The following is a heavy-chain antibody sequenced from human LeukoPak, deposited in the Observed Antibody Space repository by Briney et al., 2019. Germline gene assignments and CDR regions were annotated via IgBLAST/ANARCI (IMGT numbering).Heavy chain of an antibody. CDR1: GYTFTSYA. J-gene: IGHJ5*02. CDR3: ARGATGRPGTWFDP. CDR2: INAGNGNT. V-gene: IGHV1-3*01. D-gene: IGHD2-2*01. Sequence: ASVKVPCKASGYTFTSYAMHWVRQAPGQRLEWMGWINAGNGNTKYSQKFQGRVTITRDTSASTAYMELSSLRSEDTAVYYCARGATGRPGTWFDPWGQGTLVTVSS.